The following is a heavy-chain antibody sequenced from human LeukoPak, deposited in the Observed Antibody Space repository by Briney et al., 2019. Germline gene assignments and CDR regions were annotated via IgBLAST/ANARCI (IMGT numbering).Heavy chain of an antibody. D-gene: IGHD3-22*01. J-gene: IGHJ4*02. Sequence: GASVKVPCKASGYTFTNNGISWVRQAPGQGLEWMGWISTYNGNTNYAQKFQGRVTMTTDTPTSTAYMELRSLTSDDTAVYYCARVSSGYDDYWGQGTLVIVSS. CDR2: ISTYNGNT. CDR3: ARVSSGYDDY. CDR1: GYTFTNNG. V-gene: IGHV1-18*01.